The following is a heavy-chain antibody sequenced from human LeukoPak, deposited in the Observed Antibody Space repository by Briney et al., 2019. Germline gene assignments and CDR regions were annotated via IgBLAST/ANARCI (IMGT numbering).Heavy chain of an antibody. D-gene: IGHD6-13*01. Sequence: PGGSLRLSCAASGFTFSSYDMHWVRQATGKGLEWVSGIGSAGDTYCPASVKGRFTISRENGKKSLYLQMNSLRAGDSTVYYCASAGGSGWYAFDVWGQGTMVTVSS. CDR2: IGSAGDT. CDR3: ASAGGSGWYAFDV. V-gene: IGHV3-13*04. CDR1: GFTFSSYD. J-gene: IGHJ3*01.